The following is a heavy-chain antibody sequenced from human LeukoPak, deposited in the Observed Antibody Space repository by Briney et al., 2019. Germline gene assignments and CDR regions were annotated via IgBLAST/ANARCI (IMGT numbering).Heavy chain of an antibody. CDR1: GYIFTSCS. CDR3: ARLRPYDSSGCDI. Sequence: GESLKISCKGSGYIFTSCSIGWVRQMPGKGLEWMGIINPGDSDTRYSPSFQGQVTISAGKSISTAYLQWSSLKASDTAMYYCARLRPYDSSGCDIWGQGTMVSVSS. V-gene: IGHV5-51*01. D-gene: IGHD3-22*01. CDR2: INPGDSDT. J-gene: IGHJ3*02.